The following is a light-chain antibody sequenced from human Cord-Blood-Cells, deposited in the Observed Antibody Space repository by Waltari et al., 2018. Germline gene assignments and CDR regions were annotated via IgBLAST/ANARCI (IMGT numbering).Light chain of an antibody. J-gene: IGKJ1*01. CDR3: QQYYSYPRT. CDR2: AAS. Sequence: AIRITQSPSSLSASTGDRVTITCRASQGISSYLAWYQQKPGKAPKLLIYAASTLQSGVPSRFSGSGSGTDFTLTISCLQSEDFATYYCQQYYSYPRTFGQGTEVEIK. V-gene: IGKV1-8*01. CDR1: QGISSY.